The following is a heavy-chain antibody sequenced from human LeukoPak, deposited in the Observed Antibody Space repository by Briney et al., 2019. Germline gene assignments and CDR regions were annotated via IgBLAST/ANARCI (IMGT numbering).Heavy chain of an antibody. CDR2: IYYSGTT. CDR3: AREGLNMVRGVIPKEAWGWFDP. D-gene: IGHD3-10*01. CDR1: GGSISSSIYS. J-gene: IGHJ5*02. Sequence: PSETLSLTCTVSGGSISSSIYSWGWFRQSPGKGLGWIGSIYYSGTTYYNPSLQSRVTISVNTSKNQFSLKLSSVTAADTAVYYCAREGLNMVRGVIPKEAWGWFDPWGQGTLVTVSS. V-gene: IGHV4-39*07.